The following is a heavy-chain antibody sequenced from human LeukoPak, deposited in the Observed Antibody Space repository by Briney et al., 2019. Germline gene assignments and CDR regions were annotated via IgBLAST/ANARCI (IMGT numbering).Heavy chain of an antibody. V-gene: IGHV3-53*01. CDR3: ARGDGYNYFIH. CDR1: GFSASSNY. CDR2: MYPGDNT. J-gene: IGHJ4*02. D-gene: IGHD5-24*01. Sequence: GGSLRLSCVASGFSASSNYMSWVRQAPGKGLEWVSVMYPGDNTYYADSVRGRFTISRDNSKNTVYVQMNSLRVEDTAVYYCARGDGYNYFIHWGQGTLVTVSS.